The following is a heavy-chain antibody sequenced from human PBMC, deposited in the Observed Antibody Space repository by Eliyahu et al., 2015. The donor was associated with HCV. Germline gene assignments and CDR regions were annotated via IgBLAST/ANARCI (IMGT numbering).Heavy chain of an antibody. D-gene: IGHD3-10*01. CDR2: IYYSGTT. CDR1: GDSISSYF. CDR3: ARDGEGSWFDP. J-gene: IGHJ5*02. V-gene: IGHV4-59*01. Sequence: LVKPSEALSLTCTVSGDSISSYFWSWIRQPPGKGLEWIGYIYYSGTTSYNPSLRSRATLSVDTSKNQFSLKLTSVTAADTTVYYCARDGEGSWFDPWGQGTLVTVSS.